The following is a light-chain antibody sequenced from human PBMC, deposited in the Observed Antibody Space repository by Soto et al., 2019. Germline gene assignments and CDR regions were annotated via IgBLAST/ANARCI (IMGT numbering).Light chain of an antibody. CDR1: SSESSIYNY. J-gene: IGLJ1*01. V-gene: IGLV2-14*01. Sequence: QSVLTQPASVSGSPGQSITISCTGTSSESSIYNYVSWYQQHPGRAPKLIIYEVSNRPSGISNRFSGAKSGNTASLTISVLQVEDEADYYCCSYTSSTNYVFGAGTKGTVL. CDR3: CSYTSSTNYV. CDR2: EVS.